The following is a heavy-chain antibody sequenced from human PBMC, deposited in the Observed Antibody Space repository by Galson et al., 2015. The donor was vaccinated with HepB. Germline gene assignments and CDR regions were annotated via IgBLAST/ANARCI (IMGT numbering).Heavy chain of an antibody. CDR3: ARRVGATTGNAFDI. CDR2: ISSSSSTI. V-gene: IGHV3-48*01. CDR1: GFTFSSYS. J-gene: IGHJ3*02. Sequence: SLRLSCAASGFTFSSYSMNWVRQAPGKGLEWVSYISSSSSTIYYADSVKGRFTISRDNAKNSLYLQMNSLRAEDTAVYYCARRVGATTGNAFDIWGQGTMVTVSS. D-gene: IGHD1-26*01.